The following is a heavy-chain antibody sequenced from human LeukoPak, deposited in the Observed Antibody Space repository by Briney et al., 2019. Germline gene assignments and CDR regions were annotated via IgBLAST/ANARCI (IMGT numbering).Heavy chain of an antibody. CDR3: ARVYYDYVWGSYRYRYFDY. Sequence: GASVKVSCKASGYTFTSYDINWVRQATGQGLEWMGWMNPNSGNTGYAQKFQGRVTMTRNTSISTAYMELSSLRSEDTAVCYCARVYYDYVWGSYRYRYFDYWGQGTLVTVSS. V-gene: IGHV1-8*01. J-gene: IGHJ4*02. CDR2: MNPNSGNT. D-gene: IGHD3-16*02. CDR1: GYTFTSYD.